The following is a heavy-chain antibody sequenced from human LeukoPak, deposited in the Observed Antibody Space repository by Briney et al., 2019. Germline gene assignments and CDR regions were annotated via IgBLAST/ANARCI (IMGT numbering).Heavy chain of an antibody. D-gene: IGHD6-19*01. CDR1: GGSISSTNHY. J-gene: IGHJ2*01. CDR3: ARHIKYSRGWDHWYFDL. CDR2: IYYSGST. Sequence: SETLSLTCTVSGGSISSTNHYWGWIRQPPGKGLEWIGSIYYSGSTYYNPSLKSRVTISVDTSRNQFSLKLSSVTAADTAVYYCARHIKYSRGWDHWYFDLWGRGTLVTVSS. V-gene: IGHV4-39*01.